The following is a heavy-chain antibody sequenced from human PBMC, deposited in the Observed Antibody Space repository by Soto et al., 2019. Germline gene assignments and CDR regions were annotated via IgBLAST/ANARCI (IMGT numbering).Heavy chain of an antibody. CDR1: GYTFTGYY. Sequence: QVQLVQSGAEVKEPGASVKVSCKASGYTFTGYYIHWVRQAPGQGLEWMGWMNPNGGDTHYVQKFQGWVTMTRDTSISTAYMELSRLRPDDTAVYYCARSGVGVGFQFDCWGQGTLVTVSS. J-gene: IGHJ4*02. D-gene: IGHD3-3*01. CDR3: ARSGVGVGFQFDC. V-gene: IGHV1-2*04. CDR2: MNPNGGDT.